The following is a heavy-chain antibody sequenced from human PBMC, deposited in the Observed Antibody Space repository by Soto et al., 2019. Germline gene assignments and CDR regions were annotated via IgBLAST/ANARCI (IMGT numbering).Heavy chain of an antibody. V-gene: IGHV1-69*13. CDR3: ARNGVCSSTSCYAGVYYYYGMDV. D-gene: IGHD2-2*01. CDR1: GGTFSSYA. CDR2: IIPIFGTA. Sequence: SVKVSCKXSGGTFSSYAISWVRQAPGQGLEWMGGIIPIFGTANYAQKFQGRVTITADESTSTAYMELSSLRSEDTAVYYCARNGVCSSTSCYAGVYYYYGMDVWGQGTTVTVSS. J-gene: IGHJ6*02.